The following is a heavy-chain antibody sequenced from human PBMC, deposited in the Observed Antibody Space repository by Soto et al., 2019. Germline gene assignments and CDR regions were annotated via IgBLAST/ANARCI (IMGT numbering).Heavy chain of an antibody. V-gene: IGHV1-69*06. CDR3: ARVGCSGGSCYQPNWFDP. D-gene: IGHD2-15*01. CDR2: IIPIFGTA. CDR1: GGTFSSYA. J-gene: IGHJ5*02. Sequence: GASVKVSCKASGGTFSSYAISWVRQAPGQGLEWMGGIIPIFGTANYAQKFQGRVTITADKSTSTAYMELSSLRSGDTAVYYCARVGCSGGSCYQPNWFDPWGQGTLVTVSS.